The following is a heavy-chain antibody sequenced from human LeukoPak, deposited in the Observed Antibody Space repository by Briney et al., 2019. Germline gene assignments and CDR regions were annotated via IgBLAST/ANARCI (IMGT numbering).Heavy chain of an antibody. CDR1: GGPFSGYY. J-gene: IGHJ3*02. CDR3: ARGYLLRYFDWLSDDAFDI. Sequence: PSETLSLTCAVYGGPFSGYYWSWIRQPPGKGLEWIGEINHSGSTNYNPSLKSRVTISVDTSKNQFSLKLSSVTAADTAVYYCARGYLLRYFDWLSDDAFDIWGQGTMVTVSS. CDR2: INHSGST. D-gene: IGHD3-9*01. V-gene: IGHV4-34*01.